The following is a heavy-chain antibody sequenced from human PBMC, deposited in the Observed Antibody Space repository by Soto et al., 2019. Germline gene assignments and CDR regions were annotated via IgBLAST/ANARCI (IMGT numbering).Heavy chain of an antibody. CDR3: ARLGGYYQGFDC. J-gene: IGHJ4*01. CDR2: IYYTGTT. Sequence: SETLSLTCTVSGGSIIDYYWGWIRQSPGKGLEWIGYIYYTGTTKYNPSLKSRVTISVDSSKNQFSLKLDSVTAADTAVYYCARLGGYYQGFDCWGQGTLVTVSS. D-gene: IGHD3-22*01. V-gene: IGHV4-59*08. CDR1: GGSIIDYY.